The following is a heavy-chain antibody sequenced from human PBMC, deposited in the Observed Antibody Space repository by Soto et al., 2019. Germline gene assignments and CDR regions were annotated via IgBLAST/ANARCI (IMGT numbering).Heavy chain of an antibody. D-gene: IGHD3-10*01. CDR2: IRNKAYSYTT. Sequence: EVQLVESGGGLVQPGGSLRLSCSASGFTFSDHFMDWVRQAPGKGLEWVGRIRNKAYSYTTEYAASVKGRFTISRDDSMNSLYLQMNSLKTEDTAVYYCARGGGWYFDIWGRGTLVTVSS. J-gene: IGHJ2*01. CDR3: ARGGGWYFDI. V-gene: IGHV3-72*01. CDR1: GFTFSDHF.